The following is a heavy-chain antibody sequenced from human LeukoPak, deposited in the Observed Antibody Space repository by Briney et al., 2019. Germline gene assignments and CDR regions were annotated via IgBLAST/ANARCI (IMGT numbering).Heavy chain of an antibody. V-gene: IGHV7-4-1*02. J-gene: IGHJ4*02. CDR3: ARESPYYYDSSDYYETDY. D-gene: IGHD3-22*01. CDR2: INTNTGNP. CDR1: GYTFTSYA. Sequence: ASVKVSCKAFGYTFTSYAMNWVRQAPGQGLEWRGWINTNTGNPTYAQGFTGRFVFSLDTSVSTAYLQISSLKAEDTAVYYCARESPYYYDSSDYYETDYWGQGTLVTVSS.